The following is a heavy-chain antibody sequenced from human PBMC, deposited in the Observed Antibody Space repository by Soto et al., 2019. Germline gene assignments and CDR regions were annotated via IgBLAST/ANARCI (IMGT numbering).Heavy chain of an antibody. CDR1: GISMGSDNCC. J-gene: IGHJ4*02. V-gene: IGHV4-30-2*01. Sequence: SETLSLTCPVSGISMGSDNCCLSWIRQPPGKGLEWIGYSYHSGSSYYNPSLQSRVTISVDRSKAQFYLTLTSVTAADTAVYFCARARYYDWCFDLWGLGTPVT. CDR3: ARARYYDWCFDL. CDR2: SYHSGSS. D-gene: IGHD3-9*01.